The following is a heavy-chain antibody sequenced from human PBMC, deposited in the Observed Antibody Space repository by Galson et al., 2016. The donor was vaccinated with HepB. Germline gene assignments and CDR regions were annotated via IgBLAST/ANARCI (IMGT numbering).Heavy chain of an antibody. J-gene: IGHJ4*02. V-gene: IGHV3-74*01. Sequence: WIRQSPGKGLEWIGTVYYSDGSYANYADSVKGRFTISRDNAKNTVYLQMNSLRAEDTAVYYCVRDFRVADFWGQGMLVTVSS. D-gene: IGHD3-10*01. CDR3: VRDFRVADF. CDR2: VYYSDGSYA.